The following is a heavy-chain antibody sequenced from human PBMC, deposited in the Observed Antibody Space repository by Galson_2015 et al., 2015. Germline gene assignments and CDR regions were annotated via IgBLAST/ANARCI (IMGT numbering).Heavy chain of an antibody. J-gene: IGHJ4*02. Sequence: SLRLSCAASGFTFSNYWMHWVRQVTGKGLEWVSRIQRDGSTTDYAGSVKGRFTISRDNAKNTLFLQMNSLRADDTAVYYCARDRDTDYDSWGQGTLVTVSS. CDR2: IQRDGSTT. CDR3: ARDRDTDYDS. V-gene: IGHV3-74*01. CDR1: GFTFSNYW. D-gene: IGHD5-18*01.